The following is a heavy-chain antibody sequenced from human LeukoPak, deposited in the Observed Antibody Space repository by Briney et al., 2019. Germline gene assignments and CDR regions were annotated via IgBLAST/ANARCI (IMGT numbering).Heavy chain of an antibody. Sequence: ASVRVSCKASGYTFTGYYMHWVGQAPGQGVEGMGGMNPNSGGTKYAQKFQVRVTMTRDTSTSTVYLDLSSLRSEDTAVYYCAGMPTGVLDYWGQGTLVTVSS. D-gene: IGHD2-2*01. CDR3: AGMPTGVLDY. J-gene: IGHJ4*02. V-gene: IGHV1-2*02. CDR2: MNPNSGGT. CDR1: GYTFTGYY.